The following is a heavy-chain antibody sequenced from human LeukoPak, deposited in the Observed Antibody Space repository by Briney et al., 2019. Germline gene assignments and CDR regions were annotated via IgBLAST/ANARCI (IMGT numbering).Heavy chain of an antibody. V-gene: IGHV4-34*01. CDR3: ARRKLPPMLNYYGSGSYLPGYYFDY. CDR2: ITHSGST. D-gene: IGHD3-10*01. J-gene: IGHJ4*02. Sequence: SETLSLTCAVYGASFSGYYWSWIPHPPGKGLEWIGEITHSGSTNYTPPPKRRVTISVDTSKNQFSLKLSSVTAADTAVYYCARRKLPPMLNYYGSGSYLPGYYFDYWGQGTLVTVSS. CDR1: GASFSGYY.